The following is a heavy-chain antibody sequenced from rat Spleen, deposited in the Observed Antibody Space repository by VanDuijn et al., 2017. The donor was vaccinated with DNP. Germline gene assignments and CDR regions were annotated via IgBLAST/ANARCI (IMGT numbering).Heavy chain of an antibody. J-gene: IGHJ2*01. CDR2: IWGHGNA. D-gene: IGHD1-4*01. Sequence: QVQLMESGPGLVQPSETLSLTCTVSGFSLTNYGVIWVRQSPGKGLAWLGIIWGHGNADYNSALKSRLSINRDTSKSQVFLKMNSLQTDDTAMYFCARKGWGNTLFDYWGQGVMVTVSS. V-gene: IGHV2S75*01. CDR1: GFSLTNYG. CDR3: ARKGWGNTLFDY.